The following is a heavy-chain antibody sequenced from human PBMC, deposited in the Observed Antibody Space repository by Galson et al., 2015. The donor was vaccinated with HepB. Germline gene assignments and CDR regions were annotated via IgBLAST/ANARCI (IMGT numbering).Heavy chain of an antibody. D-gene: IGHD6-19*01. CDR3: ARDKGGSSGWYLYFQH. CDR1: QFTFSSHS. V-gene: IGHV3-30-3*01. J-gene: IGHJ1*01. CDR2: ISYDGGTK. Sequence: SLRLSCAASQFTFSSHSMHWVRQAPGKGLEWLAVISYDGGTKYYADSVKGRCTVSRDNSKDTLYLQISSLRPEDTAIYYCARDKGGSSGWYLYFQHWGQGTLV.